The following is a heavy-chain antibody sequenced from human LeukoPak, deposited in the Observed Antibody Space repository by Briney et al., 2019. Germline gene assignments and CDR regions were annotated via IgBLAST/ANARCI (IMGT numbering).Heavy chain of an antibody. CDR2: ISAYNGNT. CDR3: ARDKLLGELLVGGAFDI. D-gene: IGHD1-26*01. CDR1: GYTFTSYG. V-gene: IGHV1-18*01. J-gene: IGHJ3*02. Sequence: GASVKVSCKASGYTFTSYGISWVRQAPGQGLEWMGWISAYNGNTNYAQKLQGRVTMTTDTSTSTAYMELRSLRSDDTAVYYCARDKLLGELLVGGAFDIWGQGTMVTVSS.